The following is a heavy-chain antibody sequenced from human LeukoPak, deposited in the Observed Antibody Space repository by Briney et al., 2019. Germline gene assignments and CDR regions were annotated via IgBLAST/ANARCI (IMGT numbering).Heavy chain of an antibody. CDR3: ARGMGYCSSTSCYIGN. V-gene: IGHV4-39*07. CDR2: INHSGST. D-gene: IGHD2-2*02. Sequence: SETLSLTCTVSGGSISSSSYYWSWIRQPPGKGLEWIGEINHSGSTNYNPSLKSRVTISVDTSKNQFSLKLSSVTAADTAVYYCARGMGYCSSTSCYIGNWGQGTLVTVSS. J-gene: IGHJ4*02. CDR1: GGSISSSSYY.